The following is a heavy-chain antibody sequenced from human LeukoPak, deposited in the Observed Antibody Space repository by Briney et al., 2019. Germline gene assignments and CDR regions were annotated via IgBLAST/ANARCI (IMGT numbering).Heavy chain of an antibody. V-gene: IGHV4-31*03. CDR3: ARGEMATSCPIDY. Sequence: SETLSLTCTVSGGSISSGGYYWSWIRQHPGKGLEWIGYIYYSGSTYYNPSLKSRVTISVDTSKNQFSLKLSSVTAADTAVYYCARGEMATSCPIDYWGQGTLVTVSS. J-gene: IGHJ4*02. CDR1: GGSISSGGYY. D-gene: IGHD5-24*01. CDR2: IYYSGST.